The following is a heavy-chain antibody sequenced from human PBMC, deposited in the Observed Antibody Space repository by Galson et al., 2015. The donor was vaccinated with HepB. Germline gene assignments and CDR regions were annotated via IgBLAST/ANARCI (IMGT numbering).Heavy chain of an antibody. J-gene: IGHJ6*03. CDR2: ISGSGGST. CDR1: GFTFSSYA. CDR3: AKPPTDYYDSSGYPGYYMDV. D-gene: IGHD3-22*01. V-gene: IGHV3-23*01. Sequence: SLRLSCAASGFTFSSYAMSWVRQAPGKGLEWVSAISGSGGSTYYADSVKGRFTISRDNSKNTLYLQMNSLRAEDTAVYYCAKPPTDYYDSSGYPGYYMDVWGKGTTVTVSS.